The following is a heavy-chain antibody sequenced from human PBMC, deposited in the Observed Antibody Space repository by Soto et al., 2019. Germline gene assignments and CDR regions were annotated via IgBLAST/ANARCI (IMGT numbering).Heavy chain of an antibody. J-gene: IGHJ5*02. CDR2: IIPIFGTA. Sequence: SVKVSCKASGDTFSSYAISWVRQAPGQGLEWMGGIIPIFGTANYAQKFQGRVTITADESTSTAYMELSSLRSEDTAVYYCARSEQEPFARFDPWGQGTLVTVSS. D-gene: IGHD3-3*01. CDR3: ARSEQEPFARFDP. CDR1: GDTFSSYA. V-gene: IGHV1-69*13.